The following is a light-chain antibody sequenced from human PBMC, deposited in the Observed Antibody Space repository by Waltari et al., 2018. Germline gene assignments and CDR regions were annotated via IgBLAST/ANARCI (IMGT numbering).Light chain of an antibody. CDR1: QTVRTTY. CDR2: GAS. CDR3: QQYDISPLT. J-gene: IGKJ4*01. Sequence: EIVSTQSPGTLSLSPGARATIFCRASQTVRTTYLAWYQQKPGQAPTLHIYGASSRATGIPDRFSGSGSGTDFSLTISSLEPEDFAVYYCQQYDISPLTFGGGTKVEIK. V-gene: IGKV3-20*01.